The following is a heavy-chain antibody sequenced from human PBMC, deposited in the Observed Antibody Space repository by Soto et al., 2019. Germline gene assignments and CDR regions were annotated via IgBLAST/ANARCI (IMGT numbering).Heavy chain of an antibody. D-gene: IGHD6-19*01. CDR3: AKDLGIAVSARRAFDI. J-gene: IGHJ3*02. CDR2: IYHSGST. V-gene: IGHV4-4*02. Sequence: SETLSLTCDVSGASISNDNWWSWVRQPPGKGLEWIGEIYHSGSTNYNPYLKSRDTISVDKSKNQFSLKLSSVTAADTAVYYCAKDLGIAVSARRAFDIWGQGTMVAVSS. CDR1: GASISNDNW.